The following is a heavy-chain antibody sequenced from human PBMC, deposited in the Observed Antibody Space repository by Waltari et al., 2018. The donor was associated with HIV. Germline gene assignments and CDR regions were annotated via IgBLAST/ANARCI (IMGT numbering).Heavy chain of an antibody. Sequence: QVQLQQWGAGLLKPPETLSLTCTVYGGSFSGYYWNWVRQPPGKGREWIGEINHSGSTNYNPSLKSRVTISVDTSKNQFSLNLKSVTAADTAVYYCARAKMRITMIVVATGGAFDIWGQGTRVTVSS. V-gene: IGHV4-34*02. D-gene: IGHD3-22*01. CDR2: INHSGST. CDR3: ARAKMRITMIVVATGGAFDI. J-gene: IGHJ3*02. CDR1: GGSFSGYY.